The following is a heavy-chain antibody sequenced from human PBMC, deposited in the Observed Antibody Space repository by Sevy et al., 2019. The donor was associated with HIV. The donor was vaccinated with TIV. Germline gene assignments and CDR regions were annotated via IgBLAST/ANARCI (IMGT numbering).Heavy chain of an antibody. CDR3: AGLRACGGDCYYYDF. Sequence: ASVKVSCKASGYSFTSYEIHWVRQAPGQGLEWMGINNPRGGSTSYAQKFQDRVTMNRDTSTTTVYKELSSLRSEDTVVYFCAGLRACGGDCYYYDFWGQGTLVTVSS. D-gene: IGHD2-21*02. CDR1: GYSFTSYE. CDR2: NNPRGGST. J-gene: IGHJ4*02. V-gene: IGHV1-46*01.